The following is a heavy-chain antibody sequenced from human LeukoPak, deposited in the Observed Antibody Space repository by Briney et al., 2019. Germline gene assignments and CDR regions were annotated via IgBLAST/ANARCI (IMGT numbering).Heavy chain of an antibody. CDR2: FDPEDGET. J-gene: IGHJ4*02. D-gene: IGHD4-17*01. Sequence: ASVKVSCKVSGYTLTELSMHWVRQAPGKGLEWMGGFDPEDGETIYAQKFQGRVTMTEDTSTDTAYMELSSLRSEDTAVYYCATTFMTTVTTDYWGQGTLVTVSS. CDR3: ATTFMTTVTTDY. V-gene: IGHV1-24*01. CDR1: GYTLTELS.